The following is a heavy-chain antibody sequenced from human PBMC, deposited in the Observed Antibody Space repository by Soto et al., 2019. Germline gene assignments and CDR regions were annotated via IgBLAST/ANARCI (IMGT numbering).Heavy chain of an antibody. CDR1: GFTFSGYG. D-gene: IGHD3-10*01. Sequence: GGSLRLSCAASGFTFSGYGMHWVRQAPGKGLEWVAVIWYDGSNKYYADSVKGRFTISRDNSKNTLYLQMNSLRAEDTAVYSCARATYYRNYFDYWGQGTLVTVSS. J-gene: IGHJ4*02. CDR2: IWYDGSNK. CDR3: ARATYYRNYFDY. V-gene: IGHV3-33*01.